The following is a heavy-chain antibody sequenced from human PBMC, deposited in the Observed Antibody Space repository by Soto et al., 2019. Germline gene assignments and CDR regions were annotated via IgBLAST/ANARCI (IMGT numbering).Heavy chain of an antibody. Sequence: ASVKVSCKASGYTFTIYDINWVRQATGQGLEWMGWMNPDSGNTGYAQKFQGRVTMTRNTSISTAYMKLSSVTAADTAVYYCASLGTMVLGKRYYMDLWGKGTTVTVSS. CDR2: MNPDSGNT. V-gene: IGHV1-8*01. CDR1: GYTFTIYD. D-gene: IGHD3-10*01. CDR3: ASLGTMVLGKRYYMDL. J-gene: IGHJ6*03.